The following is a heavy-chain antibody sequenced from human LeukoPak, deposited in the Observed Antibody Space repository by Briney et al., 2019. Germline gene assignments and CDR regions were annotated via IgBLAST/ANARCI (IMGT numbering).Heavy chain of an antibody. CDR1: GGSISSYY. D-gene: IGHD2-15*01. Sequence: SQTLSLTCTVAGGSISSYYWSSIRQPPGKGLEWIGYIYYIGSTNYNPSLKSRVTVSVDTSKNQFSLKLRSVTAADTAVYYCARTTEGYCRGVSCYYYYYYMDVWGKGTTVTVSS. CDR3: ARTTEGYCRGVSCYYYYYYMDV. CDR2: IYYIGST. J-gene: IGHJ6*03. V-gene: IGHV4-59*01.